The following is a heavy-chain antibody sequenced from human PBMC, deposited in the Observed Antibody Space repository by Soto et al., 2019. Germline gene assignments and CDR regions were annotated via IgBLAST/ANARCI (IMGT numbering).Heavy chain of an antibody. CDR1: GFTFSSYG. CDR3: AKDHGYYERNDLIDY. Sequence: QVQLVEAGGGVVQPGRSLRLSCAASGFTFSSYGMHWVRQAPGKGLEWVAVISYDGSNKYYADSVKGRFTISRDNSKNTLYLQMNSLRAEDTAVYYCAKDHGYYERNDLIDYWGQGTLVTVSS. J-gene: IGHJ4*02. CDR2: ISYDGSNK. V-gene: IGHV3-30*18. D-gene: IGHD3-22*01.